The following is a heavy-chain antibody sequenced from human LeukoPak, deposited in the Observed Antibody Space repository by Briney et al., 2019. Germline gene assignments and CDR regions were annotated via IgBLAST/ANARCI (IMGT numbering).Heavy chain of an antibody. V-gene: IGHV4-34*01. Sequence: SETLSLTCAVYGGSFSGYYWSWIRQPPGKGLEWIGEINHSGSTNYNPSLKSRVTISVDTSKNQFSLKLSSVTAADTAVYYCAREVGPVVVAVYYFDYWGQGTLVTVSS. CDR1: GGSFSGYY. CDR3: AREVGPVVVAVYYFDY. CDR2: INHSGST. D-gene: IGHD2-15*01. J-gene: IGHJ4*02.